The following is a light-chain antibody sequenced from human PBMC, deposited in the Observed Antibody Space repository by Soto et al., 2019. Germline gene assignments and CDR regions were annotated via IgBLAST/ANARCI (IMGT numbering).Light chain of an antibody. CDR2: DAS. CDR3: LQRSNCPCT. CDR1: QSVRSK. J-gene: IGKJ5*01. V-gene: IGKV3-15*01. Sequence: EILMTPSPSTLSVSVGDRATITCRASQSVRSKLAWYQQKPGQAPKLLIYDASTRPTGIPARFSGSGSGTEFTLTISSLQSEDFAAYYCLQRSNCPCTFGQGTRLEIK.